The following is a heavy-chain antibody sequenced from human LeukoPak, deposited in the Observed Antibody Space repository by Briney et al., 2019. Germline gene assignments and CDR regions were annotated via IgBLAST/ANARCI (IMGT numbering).Heavy chain of an antibody. J-gene: IGHJ4*02. CDR1: GYTFTSYY. CDR3: AGGSHYGSGSYHNRKDYFDY. Sequence: ASVKVSCKASGYTFTSYYMHWVRQAPGQGLEWMGIINPSGGSTSYAQKFQGRVTMTRDTSTSTVYMELSSLRSEDTAVYYCAGGSHYGSGSYHNRKDYFDYWGQGTLVTVSS. CDR2: INPSGGST. D-gene: IGHD3-10*01. V-gene: IGHV1-46*01.